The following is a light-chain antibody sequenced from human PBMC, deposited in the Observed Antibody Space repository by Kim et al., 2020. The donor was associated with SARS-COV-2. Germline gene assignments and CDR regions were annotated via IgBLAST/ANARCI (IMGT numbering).Light chain of an antibody. V-gene: IGKV3-15*01. CDR2: GAS. CDR1: QSVSSN. CDR3: QQYNNWPPWT. J-gene: IGKJ1*01. Sequence: EIVMTQSPATLSVSPGERATLSCRASQSVSSNLAWYQQKPGQAPRLLIYGASTRATGIPVRFSGSGYGTEFTLTISSLQSEDFAVYYCQQYNNWPPWTFGQGTKVDIK.